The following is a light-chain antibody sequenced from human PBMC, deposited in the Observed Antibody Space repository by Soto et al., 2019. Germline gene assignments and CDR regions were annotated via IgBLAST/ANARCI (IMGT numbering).Light chain of an antibody. CDR3: QSYDNTLSGSL. J-gene: IGLJ2*01. CDR1: SSNIGAVND. Sequence: QSVLTQPPSVSGAPGQRVTISCTGSSSNIGAVNDVHWYQHLPGTAPKLLMYENNNRPSGVPDRFSGSKSGSSASLAITGLQAEDEADYYCQSYDNTLSGSLFGGGTKLTVL. CDR2: ENN. V-gene: IGLV1-40*01.